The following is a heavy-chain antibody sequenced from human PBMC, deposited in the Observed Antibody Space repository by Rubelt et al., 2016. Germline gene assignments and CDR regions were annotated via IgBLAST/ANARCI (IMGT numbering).Heavy chain of an antibody. D-gene: IGHD3-22*01. CDR1: GGSISSSSYY. CDR3: GRRYDSSGYYSLLYGMDV. J-gene: IGHJ6*02. V-gene: IGHV4-39*01. Sequence: QLQLQESGPGLVKPSETLSLTCTVSGGSISSSSYYWGWIRQPPGKGLEWLGSIYYSGSTYYNPSLKSRVTISVDTSKNQFSRKLSSVTAADTAVYYCGRRYDSSGYYSLLYGMDVWGQGTTVTVSS. CDR2: IYYSGST.